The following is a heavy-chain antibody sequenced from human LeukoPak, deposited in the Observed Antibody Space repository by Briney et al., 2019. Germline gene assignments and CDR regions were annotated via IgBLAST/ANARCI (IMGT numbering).Heavy chain of an antibody. CDR2: IYPDDSDT. CDR3: ARLAFCTNAVCFSNYYYSMDV. V-gene: IGHV5-51*01. CDR1: GYSFTSYW. Sequence: GESLKISCKGSGYSFTSYWIGWVRQLPGKGLEWMGIIYPDDSDTKYSPSFQGQVTISADKSISTAYLQWSSLKASDTAMYYCARLAFCTNAVCFSNYYYSMDVWGRGTTVTVSS. J-gene: IGHJ6*03. D-gene: IGHD2-8*01.